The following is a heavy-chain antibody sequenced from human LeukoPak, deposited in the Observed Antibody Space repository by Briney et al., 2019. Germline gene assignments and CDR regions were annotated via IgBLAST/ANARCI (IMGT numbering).Heavy chain of an antibody. CDR1: GGSFSNYY. Sequence: SSETLSLTCAAYGGSFSNYYWSWIRQPPGKGLEWIGEINHSGSTNYNPSLKSRLTISVDTSQKQFSLKLSSVTAADTAVYYCARAPVRVAAVGKYFDFWGQGTLVIVSS. J-gene: IGHJ4*02. CDR2: INHSGST. CDR3: ARAPVRVAAVGKYFDF. D-gene: IGHD6-13*01. V-gene: IGHV4-34*01.